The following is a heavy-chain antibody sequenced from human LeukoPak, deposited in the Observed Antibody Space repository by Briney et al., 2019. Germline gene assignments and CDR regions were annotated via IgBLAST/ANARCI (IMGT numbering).Heavy chain of an antibody. Sequence: PGGALRLSCAASGFSFSNAWMSWVGQAPGKGREWGGRIKRKTDGGTSEYAARVKGRFNIERDGTQNRLYLQMNSLKPADTAVYYCTTVGQSGYYDSAGYYYFDYWGQGTLVTVSS. CDR1: GFSFSNAW. CDR3: TTVGQSGYYDSAGYYYFDY. J-gene: IGHJ4*02. D-gene: IGHD3-22*01. V-gene: IGHV3-15*01. CDR2: IKRKTDGGTS.